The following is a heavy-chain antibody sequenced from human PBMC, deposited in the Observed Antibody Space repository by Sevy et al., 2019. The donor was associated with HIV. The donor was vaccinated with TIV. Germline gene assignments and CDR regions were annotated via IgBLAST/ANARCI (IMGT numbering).Heavy chain of an antibody. CDR2: ISSSSSYI. CDR3: ARDRVAVAGIVFQH. D-gene: IGHD6-19*01. V-gene: IGHV3-21*01. Sequence: GGSLRLSCAASGFTFSSYSMNWVRQAPGKGLEWVSSISSSSSYIYYADSVKGRFTISRDNAKNSHYLQMNSLRAEDTVVYYCARDRVAVAGIVFQHWGQGTLVTVSS. CDR1: GFTFSSYS. J-gene: IGHJ1*01.